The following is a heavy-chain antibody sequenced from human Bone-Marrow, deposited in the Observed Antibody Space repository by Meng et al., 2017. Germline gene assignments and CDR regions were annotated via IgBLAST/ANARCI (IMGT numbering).Heavy chain of an antibody. J-gene: IGHJ5*02. V-gene: IGHV4-4*02. CDR3: AAKPPYYYDSSGYYSPHNWFDP. Sequence: GSLRLSCAVSGGSISSSNWWSWVRQPPGKGLEWIGEIYHSGTTNYNPSLKSRVTISVDKSKNQFSLKLSSVTAADTAVYYCAAKPPYYYDSSGYYSPHNWFDPWGQGTLVTVSS. CDR1: GGSISSSNW. D-gene: IGHD3-22*01. CDR2: IYHSGTT.